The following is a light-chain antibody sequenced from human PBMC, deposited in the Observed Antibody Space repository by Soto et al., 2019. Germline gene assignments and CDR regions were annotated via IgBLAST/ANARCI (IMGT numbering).Light chain of an antibody. V-gene: IGKV1-9*01. J-gene: IGKJ5*01. CDR2: AAS. Sequence: DIQLTQSPSFLSASVGDRVTITCRASQGLGSYLAWYQQKPGTAPKLLIYAASTLQRGVPSRFSGSGSGAEITLTISSLQPEDFATYYCQQLNTYPITFGQGTRLEIK. CDR3: QQLNTYPIT. CDR1: QGLGSY.